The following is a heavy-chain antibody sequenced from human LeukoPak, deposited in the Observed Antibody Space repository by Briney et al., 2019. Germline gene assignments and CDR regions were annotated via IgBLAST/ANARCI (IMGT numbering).Heavy chain of an antibody. CDR1: GGSISSSSYY. D-gene: IGHD2/OR15-2a*01. CDR3: ARHEEDSIGWFDP. Sequence: SETLSLTCTVSGGSISSSSYYWGWIRQPPGKGLEWIGSIYYSGSTYYNPSLKSRVTISVDTSKNQFSLKLSSVTAADTAVYYCARHEEDSIGWFDPWGQGTLVTVSS. V-gene: IGHV4-39*01. J-gene: IGHJ5*02. CDR2: IYYSGST.